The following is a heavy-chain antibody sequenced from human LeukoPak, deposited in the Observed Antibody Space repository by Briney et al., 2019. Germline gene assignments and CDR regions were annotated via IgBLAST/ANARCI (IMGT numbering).Heavy chain of an antibody. CDR3: ARDSRPPIAAADNEYYYYGMDV. Sequence: SVKVSCKASGYTFTSYGISWVRQAPGQGLEWMGGIIPIFGTANYAQKFQGRVTITADESTSTAYMELSSLRSEDTAVYYCARDSRPPIAAADNEYYYYGMDVWGQGTTVTVSS. CDR2: IIPIFGTA. V-gene: IGHV1-69*13. D-gene: IGHD6-13*01. CDR1: GYTFTSYG. J-gene: IGHJ6*02.